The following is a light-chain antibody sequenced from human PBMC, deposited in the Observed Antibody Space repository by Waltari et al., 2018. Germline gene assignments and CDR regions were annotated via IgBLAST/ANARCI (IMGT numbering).Light chain of an antibody. Sequence: QSALTQPPSASGSPGQSVTISCSGTSSDIGGYNFVAWYQQLPDKAPKLIIYDVNRRPSGVPDRLSGSKSGNPAYLTVSRLQAEDEADYFCSSYAASNNLLLFGGGTRLTVL. V-gene: IGLV2-8*01. CDR2: DVN. J-gene: IGLJ2*01. CDR3: SSYAASNNLLL. CDR1: SSDIGGYNF.